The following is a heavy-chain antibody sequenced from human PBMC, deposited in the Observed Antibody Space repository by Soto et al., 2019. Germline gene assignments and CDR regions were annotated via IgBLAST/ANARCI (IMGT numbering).Heavy chain of an antibody. V-gene: IGHV3-7*01. D-gene: IGHD2-15*01. Sequence: GGSLRLSCAASGFTFSSYWMSWVRQAPGKGLEWVANIKQDGSEKYYVDSVKGRFTISRDNAKNSLYLQMNSLRAEDTAVYYCARAGIVVVVAATSSFDYWGQGTLVTVSS. CDR1: GFTFSSYW. CDR2: IKQDGSEK. J-gene: IGHJ4*02. CDR3: ARAGIVVVVAATSSFDY.